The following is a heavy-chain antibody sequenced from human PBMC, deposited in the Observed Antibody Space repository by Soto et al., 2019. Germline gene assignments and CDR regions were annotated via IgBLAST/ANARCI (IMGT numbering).Heavy chain of an antibody. D-gene: IGHD3-16*01. CDR1: GYNFSPHY. J-gene: IGHJ4*02. CDR3: AKGGGYGHGH. CDR2: ISPRRGDH. Sequence: QLVQSGAEVTKPGASVKVSCKTSGYNFSPHYIHWVRQPPGQGLEWMGWISPRRGDHHSADKFQDRSTLNTDTATTTAFMHLSGLRVNDSAVYYCAKGGGYGHGHWGQGTPIIVSS. V-gene: IGHV1-2*02.